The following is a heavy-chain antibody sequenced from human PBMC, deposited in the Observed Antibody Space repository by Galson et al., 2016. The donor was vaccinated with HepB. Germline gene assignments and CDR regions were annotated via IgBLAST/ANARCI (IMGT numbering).Heavy chain of an antibody. D-gene: IGHD2/OR15-2a*01. J-gene: IGHJ4*02. V-gene: IGHV3-30*18. CDR1: GFTFSQRG. CDR3: AKRHEYCPPVGCSVDS. CDR2: DSMDGRRK. Sequence: SLRLSCAASGFTFSQRGMHWVRQAPGKGLEWVAADSMDGRRKFYADSVKGRFTISRDNSNNMLFLQMNSLRVDDTAVYYCAKRHEYCPPVGCSVDSWGQGTLVSVSS.